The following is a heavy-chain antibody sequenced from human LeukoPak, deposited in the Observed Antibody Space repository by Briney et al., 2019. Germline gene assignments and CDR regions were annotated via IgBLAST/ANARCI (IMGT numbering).Heavy chain of an antibody. CDR1: GFTFSNHW. D-gene: IGHD6-19*01. V-gene: IGHV3-7*01. CDR3: ARDTSGPDY. Sequence: GGSLRLSCAASGFTFSNHWMSWVRQAPGKGLEWVANIKQDGSEKNYVDSVKGRFTISRDNAKNSLYLQMTSRTVEDMAVYYCARDTSGPDYWGQGTLVTVSS. J-gene: IGHJ4*02. CDR2: IKQDGSEK.